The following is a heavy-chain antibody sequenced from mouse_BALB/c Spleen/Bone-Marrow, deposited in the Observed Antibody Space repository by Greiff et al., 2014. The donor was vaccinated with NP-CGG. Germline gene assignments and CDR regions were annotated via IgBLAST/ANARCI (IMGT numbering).Heavy chain of an antibody. D-gene: IGHD4-1*01. CDR3: ARWEYYAMDY. CDR2: IDPANGNT. J-gene: IGHJ4*01. CDR1: GFNIKDTY. V-gene: IGHV14-3*02. Sequence: VQLQQPGEELVKPGASVKLSCTASGFNIKDTYMHWVKQRPEQGLEWIGRIDPANGNTKYDPKFQGKATITADTSSNTAYLQLSSLTSEDTAVYYCARWEYYAMDYWGQGTSVTVSS.